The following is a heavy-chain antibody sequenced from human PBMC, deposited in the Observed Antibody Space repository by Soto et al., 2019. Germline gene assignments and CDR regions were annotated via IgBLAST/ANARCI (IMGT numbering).Heavy chain of an antibody. J-gene: IGHJ4*02. CDR3: LVAARPYYFDY. V-gene: IGHV1-18*01. CDR2: ISAYNGNT. Sequence: QVQLVQSGAEVKKPGASVKVSCKASGYTFTSYGISWGRQAPGQGLDGMGWISAYNGNTNSAQKLKGRVTMTTDTSTSTADMELRSLRSDDTAVYYGLVAARPYYFDYWGQGPLVTVS. CDR1: GYTFTSYG. D-gene: IGHD2-15*01.